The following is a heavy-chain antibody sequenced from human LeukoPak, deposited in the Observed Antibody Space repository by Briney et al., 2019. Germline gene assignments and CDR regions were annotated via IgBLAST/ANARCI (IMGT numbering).Heavy chain of an antibody. J-gene: IGHJ4*02. CDR3: ARDLYYYDSSGYQDY. Sequence: ASVKVSCKASGYTFTSYYMHWVRQAPGQGLEWMGIINPSGGSTSYAQKFQGRVTMTRDTSTSTVYMELSSLRSEDTAVYYCARDLYYYDSSGYQDYWGKGTLVTVSS. D-gene: IGHD3-22*01. V-gene: IGHV1-46*01. CDR1: GYTFTSYY. CDR2: INPSGGST.